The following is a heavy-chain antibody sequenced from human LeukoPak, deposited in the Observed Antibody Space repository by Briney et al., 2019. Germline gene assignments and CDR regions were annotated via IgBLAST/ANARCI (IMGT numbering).Heavy chain of an antibody. V-gene: IGHV1-24*01. CDR3: ATVLLGYCSGGSCYWFDP. J-gene: IGHJ5*02. D-gene: IGHD2-15*01. CDR2: FDPEDGET. CDR1: GYTLTELS. Sequence: GASVKVSCKVSGYTLTELSMHWVRQAPGNGLEWMGGFDPEDGETIYAQKFQGRVTMTEDTSTDTAYMELSSLRSEDTAVYYCATVLLGYCSGGSCYWFDPWGQGTLVTVSS.